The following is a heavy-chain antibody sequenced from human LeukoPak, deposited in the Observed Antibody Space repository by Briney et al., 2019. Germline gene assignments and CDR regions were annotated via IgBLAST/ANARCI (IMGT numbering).Heavy chain of an antibody. CDR1: GYSFTSYW. Sequence: GEALKISCKGSGYSFTSYWIGWVRQMTGKGLEWMGIIYPGDSDTRYSPSFQGQVTISADKSINTAYLQWSSLKASDTAIYYCARRGEAMDPFDYWGQGTLVTVSS. V-gene: IGHV5-51*01. CDR2: IYPGDSDT. D-gene: IGHD5-18*01. CDR3: ARRGEAMDPFDY. J-gene: IGHJ4*02.